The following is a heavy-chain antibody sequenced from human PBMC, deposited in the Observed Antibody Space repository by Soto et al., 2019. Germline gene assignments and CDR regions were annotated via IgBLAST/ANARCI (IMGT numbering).Heavy chain of an antibody. D-gene: IGHD3-22*01. CDR3: AKDGDSISSNKTLDY. V-gene: IGHV3-23*01. CDR1: GFTFTIYA. Sequence: PGGSLRLSCAASGFTFTIYAMCWVRQAPGKGLEWVSSISVSGDRTFYADSVKGRFTISRDNSRNTLHLQMNSLRAEDTAVYYCAKDGDSISSNKTLDYWGQGSLVTVSS. CDR2: ISVSGDRT. J-gene: IGHJ4*02.